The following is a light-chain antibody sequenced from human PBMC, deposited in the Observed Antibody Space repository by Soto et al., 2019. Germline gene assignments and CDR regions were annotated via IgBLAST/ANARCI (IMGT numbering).Light chain of an antibody. CDR3: SSYTGTSSTLYV. J-gene: IGLJ1*01. CDR2: EVS. V-gene: IGLV2-14*01. Sequence: QSALTQPASMSGSPGQSITISCTGSSSDVGRYNYVSWYQQHPGKAPKLVISEVSNRPSGVSDRFSGSKSGNTASLTISGLQSEDEADYYCSSYTGTSSTLYVFGTGTQLTVL. CDR1: SSDVGRYNY.